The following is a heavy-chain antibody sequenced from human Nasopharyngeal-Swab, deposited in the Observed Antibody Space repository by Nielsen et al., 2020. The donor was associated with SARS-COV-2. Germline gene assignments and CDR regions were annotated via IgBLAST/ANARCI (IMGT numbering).Heavy chain of an antibody. CDR2: ISSSSSTI. J-gene: IGHJ6*03. V-gene: IGHV3-48*01. Sequence: VRQAPGKGLEWVSYISSSSSTIYYADSVKGRFTISRDNAKNSLCLQMNSLRAEDTAVYYCARDTKGSSGWPYYYYYYMDVWGKGTTVTVSS. CDR3: ARDTKGSSGWPYYYYYYMDV. D-gene: IGHD6-19*01.